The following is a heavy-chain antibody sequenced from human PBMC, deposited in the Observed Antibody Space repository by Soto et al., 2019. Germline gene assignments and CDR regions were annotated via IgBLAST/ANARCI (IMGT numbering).Heavy chain of an antibody. Sequence: QAQLVQSGAEVKKPGASVKVSCKASGYTFTSSDINWVRQATGQGLEWMGWMNPNSGDTGYAQKFQGRVTLTRNTSISTAYRELSSLRYEDTAVYYCARGPPESAGVWGQGTLVTVSS. V-gene: IGHV1-8*02. D-gene: IGHD3-10*01. J-gene: IGHJ4*02. CDR3: ARGPPESAGV. CDR2: MNPNSGDT. CDR1: GYTFTSSD.